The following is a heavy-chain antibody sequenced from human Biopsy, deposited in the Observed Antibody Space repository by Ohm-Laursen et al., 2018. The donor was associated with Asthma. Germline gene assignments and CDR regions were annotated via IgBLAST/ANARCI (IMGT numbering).Heavy chain of an antibody. CDR1: GGTFNTYV. J-gene: IGHJ4*02. D-gene: IGHD2-2*01. Sequence: GSSVKVSCKSLGGTFNTYVIGWVRQAPGQGLEWMGGINSVFGTTTYPQKFQDRATITADDSTSTVYMELSSLRSEDTAVYYCARKAGSCISRTCYSLDFWGQGTLATVSS. CDR3: ARKAGSCISRTCYSLDF. V-gene: IGHV1-69*01. CDR2: INSVFGTT.